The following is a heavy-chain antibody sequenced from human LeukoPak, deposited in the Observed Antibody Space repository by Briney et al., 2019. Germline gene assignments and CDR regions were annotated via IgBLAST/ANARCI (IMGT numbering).Heavy chain of an antibody. CDR2: IILIFGTA. J-gene: IGHJ4*02. CDR1: GGTFSSYA. Sequence: GASVKVSCKASGGTFSSYAISWVRQAPGQGLEWMGGIILIFGTANYAQKFQGRVTITTDESTSTAYIELSSLRSEDTAVYYCARDGAPIVGATSGFDYWGQGTLVTVSS. CDR3: ARDGAPIVGATSGFDY. D-gene: IGHD1-26*01. V-gene: IGHV1-69*05.